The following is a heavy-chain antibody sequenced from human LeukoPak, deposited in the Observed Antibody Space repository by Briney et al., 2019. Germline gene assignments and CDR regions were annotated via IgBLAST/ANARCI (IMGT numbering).Heavy chain of an antibody. V-gene: IGHV4-61*02. Sequence: PSDTLSLTCTVSGGSISRGTYHGRWIRQPAGKGLEWIGRLYTSGSTDYNPSLKSRVTISKDTSQNHFSLKLSSVTAADTAVYYCAREDVDTGSDCWGQGTLVTVST. CDR3: AREDVDTGSDC. D-gene: IGHD5-18*01. CDR1: GGSISRGTYH. J-gene: IGHJ4*02. CDR2: LYTSGST.